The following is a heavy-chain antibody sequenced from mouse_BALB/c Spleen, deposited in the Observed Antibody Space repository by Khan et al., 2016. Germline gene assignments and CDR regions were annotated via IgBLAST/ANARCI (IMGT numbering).Heavy chain of an antibody. CDR2: INSNGGST. Sequence: EVELVESGGGLVQPGGSLKLSCAASGFTFSSYGMSWVRQTPDKRLELVATINSNGGSTYYPDSVKGRFTISRDNAKNTLYLQMSSLKSEDTAMYYSAIDHPTMITTRFAYWGQGTLVTVSA. D-gene: IGHD2-4*01. V-gene: IGHV5-6-3*01. J-gene: IGHJ3*01. CDR3: AIDHPTMITTRFAY. CDR1: GFTFSSYG.